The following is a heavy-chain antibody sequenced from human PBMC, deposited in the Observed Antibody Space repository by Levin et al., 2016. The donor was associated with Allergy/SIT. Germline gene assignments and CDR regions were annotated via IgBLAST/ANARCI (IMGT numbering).Heavy chain of an antibody. CDR3: ARAGVEKWLVGNPYYGMDV. CDR2: INPNSGGT. V-gene: IGHV1-2*02. Sequence: ASVKVSCKASGYTFTGYYMHWVRQAPGQGLEWMGWINPNSGGTNYAQKFQGRVTMTRDTSISTAYMELSRLRSDDTAVYYCARAGVEKWLVGNPYYGMDVWGQGTTVTVSS. J-gene: IGHJ6*02. CDR1: GYTFTGYY. D-gene: IGHD6-19*01.